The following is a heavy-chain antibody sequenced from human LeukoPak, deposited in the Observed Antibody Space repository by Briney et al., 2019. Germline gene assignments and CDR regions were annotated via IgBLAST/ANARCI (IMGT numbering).Heavy chain of an antibody. CDR2: ISSSSSAI. J-gene: IGHJ6*02. CDR1: GVTFSSYS. Sequence: PGGSLRLSCAASGVTFSSYSMNCVRQAPGKGLEWVSYISSSSSAIYYADSVKGRFTISRDNAKNSLYLQMNSLRDEDTAVYYCARGKRDCDSGGTSHYYYYGMDVWGQGTTVTVSS. D-gene: IGHD3-22*01. V-gene: IGHV3-48*02. CDR3: ARGKRDCDSGGTSHYYYYGMDV.